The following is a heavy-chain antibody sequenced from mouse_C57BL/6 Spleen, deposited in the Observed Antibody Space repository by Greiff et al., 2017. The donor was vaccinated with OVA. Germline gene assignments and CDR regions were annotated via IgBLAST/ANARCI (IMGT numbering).Heavy chain of an antibody. CDR3: ASLNYYGSSSYYFDD. J-gene: IGHJ2*01. CDR1: GYTFTSYW. CDR2: IYPGSGST. V-gene: IGHV1-55*01. Sequence: QVQLQQPGAELVKPGASVKMSCKASGYTFTSYWITWVKQRPGQGLEWIGDIYPGSGSTNYNEKFKSKATLTVDTSSSTAYMQLSSLTSEDSAVYYCASLNYYGSSSYYFDDWGQGTTLTVSS. D-gene: IGHD1-1*01.